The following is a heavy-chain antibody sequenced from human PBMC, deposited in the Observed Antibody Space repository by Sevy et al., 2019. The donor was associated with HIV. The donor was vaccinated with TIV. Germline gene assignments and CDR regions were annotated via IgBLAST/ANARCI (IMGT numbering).Heavy chain of an antibody. Sequence: GGSLRLSCAASGFTFSSYWMSWVRQAPGKGLEWVANIKQDGSEKYYVDTAKGRFTMSRDNAKNSLYLQMNGLRAEDTAVYYCARDSYYYDFWSGYSSYYYYGMDVWGQGTTVTVSS. CDR1: GFTFSSYW. CDR2: IKQDGSEK. D-gene: IGHD3-3*01. V-gene: IGHV3-7*03. CDR3: ARDSYYYDFWSGYSSYYYYGMDV. J-gene: IGHJ6*02.